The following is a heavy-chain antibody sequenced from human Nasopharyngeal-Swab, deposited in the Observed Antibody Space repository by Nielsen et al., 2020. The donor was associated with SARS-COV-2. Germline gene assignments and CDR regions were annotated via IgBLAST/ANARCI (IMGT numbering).Heavy chain of an antibody. Sequence: WIRQPPGKGLEWIGEINHSGSTNYNPSLKSRVTISVDTSKNQFSLKLSSVTAADTAVYYCASNYGDYAESGARFDYWGQGTLVTVSS. V-gene: IGHV4-34*01. D-gene: IGHD4-17*01. CDR3: ASNYGDYAESGARFDY. CDR2: INHSGST. J-gene: IGHJ4*02.